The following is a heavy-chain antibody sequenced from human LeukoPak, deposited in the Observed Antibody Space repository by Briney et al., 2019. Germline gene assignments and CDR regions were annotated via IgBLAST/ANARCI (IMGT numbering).Heavy chain of an antibody. V-gene: IGHV3-23*01. CDR1: GFTFSNYA. CDR3: AKVDYMVRGVISD. Sequence: QSGGSLRLSCAASGFTFSNYAMTWVRQAPGKGLEWVSAISGSGGTTYYADSVKGRFTISRDNSKNTLYLQMNSLRAEDTAVYYCAKVDYMVRGVISDWGQGTLVTVSS. D-gene: IGHD3-10*01. J-gene: IGHJ4*02. CDR2: ISGSGGTT.